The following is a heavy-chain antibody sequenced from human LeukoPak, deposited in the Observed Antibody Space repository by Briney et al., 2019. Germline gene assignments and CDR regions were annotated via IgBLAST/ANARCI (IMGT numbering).Heavy chain of an antibody. CDR3: ARDRGYCSGGSCYGPLSPFDY. J-gene: IGHJ4*02. D-gene: IGHD2-15*01. CDR2: INPNSGGT. CDR1: GYTFTGYH. Sequence: GASVKVSCKASGYTFTGYHMHWVRQAPGQGLEWMGWINPNSGGTNYAQKFQGRVTMTRDTSISTAYMELSRLRSDDTAVYYCARDRGYCSGGSCYGPLSPFDYWGQGTLVTVSS. V-gene: IGHV1-2*02.